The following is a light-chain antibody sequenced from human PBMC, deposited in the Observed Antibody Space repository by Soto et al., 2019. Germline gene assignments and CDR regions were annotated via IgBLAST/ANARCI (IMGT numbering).Light chain of an antibody. Sequence: DIELTQSPSTLSASVGDRVTITCRASQSINRWLAWHQQKPGKAPTVLIYDASSLESGVPSRFSGSGSGTEFTLTIRNLQPDDFATYYCQQYNNNLPTFGQGTKVDIK. V-gene: IGKV1-5*01. J-gene: IGKJ1*01. CDR1: QSINRW. CDR3: QQYNNNLPT. CDR2: DAS.